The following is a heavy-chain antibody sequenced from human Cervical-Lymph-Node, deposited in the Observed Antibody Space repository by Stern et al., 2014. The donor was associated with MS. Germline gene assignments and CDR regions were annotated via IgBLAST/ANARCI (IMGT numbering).Heavy chain of an antibody. CDR1: GFAFSNFG. V-gene: IGHV3-30*18. Sequence: QVQLVESGGGVVQPGRSLRLSCAASGFAFSNFGMHWVRQAPGKGLEWVAIISYDVNDKKYADSVKGRFTISRDNSKNTVYLQMSSLRAEDTAMYYCAKGRTVAGKGVGAFDIWGQGTMVAVSS. CDR3: AKGRTVAGKGVGAFDI. CDR2: ISYDVNDK. J-gene: IGHJ3*02. D-gene: IGHD6-19*01.